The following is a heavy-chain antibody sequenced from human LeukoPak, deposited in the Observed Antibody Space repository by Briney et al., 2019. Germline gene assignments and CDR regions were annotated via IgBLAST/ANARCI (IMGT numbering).Heavy chain of an antibody. D-gene: IGHD4-17*01. J-gene: IGHJ4*02. CDR2: ISGDGGST. CDR3: ARGHDDYPIGY. Sequence: GGSLRLSCAVSGFTFADYAIHWVRQAPGKGLELVSLISGDGGSTYYADSVKRLVTISRDNSKNSLYLQMNSLRTEDTAFYYCARGHDDYPIGYWGQGTLVTVSS. CDR1: GFTFADYA. V-gene: IGHV3-43*02.